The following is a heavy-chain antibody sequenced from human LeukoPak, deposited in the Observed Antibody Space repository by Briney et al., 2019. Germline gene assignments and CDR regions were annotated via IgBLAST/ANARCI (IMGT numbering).Heavy chain of an antibody. CDR3: ARIKGSYSSGWYELDY. D-gene: IGHD6-19*01. CDR1: GYTFTSYG. J-gene: IGHJ4*02. Sequence: RASVKVSCKASGYTFTSYGISWVRQAPGQGLEWMGWINPNSGGTNYAQNFQGRVTMTRDTSISTAYMELSRLRSDDTAVYYCARIKGSYSSGWYELDYWGQGTLVTVSS. CDR2: INPNSGGT. V-gene: IGHV1-2*02.